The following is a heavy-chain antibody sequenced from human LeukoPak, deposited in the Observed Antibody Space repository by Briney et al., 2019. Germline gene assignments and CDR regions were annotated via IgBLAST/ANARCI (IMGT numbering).Heavy chain of an antibody. V-gene: IGHV3-33*01. CDR3: ARDLTGIAVAGTDFDY. CDR1: GFTFSSYG. CDR2: IWYDGSNK. Sequence: GRSLRLSCAASGFTFSSYGMHWVRQAPGKGLEWVAVIWYDGSNKYYADSVKGRFTISRDNSKNTLYLQMNSLRAEDTAVYYCARDLTGIAVAGTDFDYWGQGTLVTVSS. D-gene: IGHD6-19*01. J-gene: IGHJ4*02.